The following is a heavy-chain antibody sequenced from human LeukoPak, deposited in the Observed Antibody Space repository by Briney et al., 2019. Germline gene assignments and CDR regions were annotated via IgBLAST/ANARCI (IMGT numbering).Heavy chain of an antibody. J-gene: IGHJ4*02. Sequence: PGGSLTLSCAASGFTFSSYWMHWVRHAPGKGLVWVSRINSDETSTSYADSVKGRFTISRDNSKNSLYLQMNSLRTEDTALYYCAKGHIVGAITEFDYWGQGTLVTVSS. CDR3: AKGHIVGAITEFDY. V-gene: IGHV3-74*01. D-gene: IGHD1-26*01. CDR1: GFTFSSYW. CDR2: INSDETST.